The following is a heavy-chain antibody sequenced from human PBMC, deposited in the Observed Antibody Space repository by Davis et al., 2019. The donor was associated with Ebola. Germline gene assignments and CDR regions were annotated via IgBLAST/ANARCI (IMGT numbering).Heavy chain of an antibody. Sequence: MPSETLSLTCAVYGGSFTGYYWSRLRQPPGKGLEWIGEINHSGSTNYNPSLQSRVTISVDTSKNQFSLKLSSVTAADTAVYYCARGSGILVRGVILNYYYGMDVWGQGTTVTVSS. J-gene: IGHJ6*02. V-gene: IGHV4-34*01. CDR2: INHSGST. D-gene: IGHD3-10*01. CDR3: ARGSGILVRGVILNYYYGMDV. CDR1: GGSFTGYY.